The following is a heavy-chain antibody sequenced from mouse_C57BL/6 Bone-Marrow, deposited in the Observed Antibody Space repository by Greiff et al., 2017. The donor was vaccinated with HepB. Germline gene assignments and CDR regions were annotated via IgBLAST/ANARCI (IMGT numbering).Heavy chain of an antibody. CDR2: INPSNGGT. Sequence: QVHVKQPGTELVKPGASVKLSCKASGYTFTSYWMHWVKQRPGQGLEWIGNINPSNGGTNYNEKFKSKATLTVDKSSSTAYMQLSSLTSEDSAGYYCARAGFRSYYFDYWGQGTTLTVSS. CDR1: GYTFTSYW. J-gene: IGHJ2*01. CDR3: ARAGFRSYYFDY. D-gene: IGHD3-1*01. V-gene: IGHV1-53*01.